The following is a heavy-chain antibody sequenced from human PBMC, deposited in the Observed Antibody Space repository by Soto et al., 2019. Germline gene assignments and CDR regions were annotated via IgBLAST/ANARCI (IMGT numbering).Heavy chain of an antibody. CDR3: VSPYNFSFMDV. D-gene: IGHD2-21*01. J-gene: IGHJ6*03. Sequence: QLQLQESGPGLVKPSETLSLTCTVSGGSISSSSFYWGWVRQPPGKGLEWIRSVSHRGSTYYNPFLATRATASVDTANNHLSPKLNSVTAAHAAVYHCVSPYNFSFMDVRGNGTPVTVSS. CDR2: VSHRGST. V-gene: IGHV4-39*02. CDR1: GGSISSSSFY.